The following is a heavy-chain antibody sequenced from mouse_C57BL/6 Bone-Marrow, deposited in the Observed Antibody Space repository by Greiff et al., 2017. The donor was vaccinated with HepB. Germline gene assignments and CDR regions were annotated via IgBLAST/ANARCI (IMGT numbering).Heavy chain of an antibody. D-gene: IGHD2-4*01. V-gene: IGHV5-9-1*02. J-gene: IGHJ4*01. CDR3: TREYDYDGYYYAMDY. CDR2: ISSGGDYI. Sequence: EVKLVESGEGLVKPGGSLKLSCAASGFTFSSYAMSWVRQTPEKRLEWVAYISSGGDYIYYADTVKGRFTISRDNARNTLYLQMSSLKSEDTAMYYCTREYDYDGYYYAMDYWGQGTSVTVSS. CDR1: GFTFSSYA.